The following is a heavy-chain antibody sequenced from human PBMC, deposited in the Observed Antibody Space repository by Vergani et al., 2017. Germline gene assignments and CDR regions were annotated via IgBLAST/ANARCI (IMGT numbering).Heavy chain of an antibody. V-gene: IGHV4-31*11. CDR2: IFYSGTT. D-gene: IGHD5-12*01. J-gene: IGHJ6*03. Sequence: QVQLQESGPGVVKPSQTLSLTCAVSGGSISSGDHCWTWIRQRPGKGLEWIGYIFYSGTTYDNPSLRSRLTISVDTSQNQFSLKLSSVTAADTAVYYCARGDSGYDHYYYYYYMDVWGKGTTVTVSS. CDR3: ARGDSGYDHYYYYYYMDV. CDR1: GGSISSGDHC.